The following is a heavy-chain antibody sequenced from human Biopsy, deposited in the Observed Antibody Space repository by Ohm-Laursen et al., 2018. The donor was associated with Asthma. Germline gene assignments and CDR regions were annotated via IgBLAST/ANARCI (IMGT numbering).Heavy chain of an antibody. D-gene: IGHD7-27*01. J-gene: IGHJ4*02. CDR3: ARHWNWGSFFDY. V-gene: IGHV4-39*01. CDR2: ISYTGNT. Sequence: SDTLSLTWTVSGGSMSSSSYSRGWIRQPPGKGLEWIGSISYTGNTDIPSLRSRVTLSVDTSKNNFSLKLTSVTAADTAVFYCARHWNWGSFFDYWGQGMLVTVSS. CDR1: GGSMSSSSYS.